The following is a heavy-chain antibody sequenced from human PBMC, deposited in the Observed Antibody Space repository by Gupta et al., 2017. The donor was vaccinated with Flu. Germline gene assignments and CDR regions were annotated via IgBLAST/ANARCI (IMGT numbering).Heavy chain of an antibody. J-gene: IGHJ4*02. Sequence: AASGFTFSSSYLQWVRQAPGKGLVWVSRINPDGSSTTYAESVKGRFTISRDNAKNTLYLQMNSLGDDYTAVYYCETVTSGCWGQGTLVPVSS. CDR2: INPDGSST. CDR1: GFTFSSSY. V-gene: IGHV3-74*03. D-gene: IGHD4-17*01. CDR3: ETVTSGC.